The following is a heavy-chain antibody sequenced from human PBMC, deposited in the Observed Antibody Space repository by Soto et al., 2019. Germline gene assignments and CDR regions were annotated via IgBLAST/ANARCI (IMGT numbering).Heavy chain of an antibody. CDR3: AHSDYGDYFDY. V-gene: IGHV2-5*02. D-gene: IGHD4-17*01. J-gene: IGHJ4*02. CDR1: GFSLSAHGVG. Sequence: QITLKESGPPLVKPTQTLTLTCTFSGFSLSAHGVGVGWIRQPPGKALEWLALIYWDDDKPDSPSLKSRLTITKDTSKNQVVLTMTNMVPVDTATYFCAHSDYGDYFDYWGQGTLVTVSS. CDR2: IYWDDDK.